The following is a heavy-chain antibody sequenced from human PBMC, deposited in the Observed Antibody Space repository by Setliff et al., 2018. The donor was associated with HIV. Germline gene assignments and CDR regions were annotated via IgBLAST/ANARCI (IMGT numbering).Heavy chain of an antibody. Sequence: GGSLRLSCAATGFTFSSYWLTWVRQSPGKGLEWVADIAQDGNEKYYVDSVEGRFTISRDNANNSLFLQMNSLRAEDSAIYYCVKGRDYSDYWGQGTLVTVSS. CDR1: GFTFSSYW. V-gene: IGHV3-7*01. CDR3: VKGRDYSDY. CDR2: IAQDGNEK. J-gene: IGHJ4*02.